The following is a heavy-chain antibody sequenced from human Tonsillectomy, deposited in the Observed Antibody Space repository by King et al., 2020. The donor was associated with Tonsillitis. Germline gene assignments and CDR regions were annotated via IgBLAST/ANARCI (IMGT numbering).Heavy chain of an antibody. J-gene: IGHJ3*01. CDR1: GGSISSYH. Sequence: QLQESGPGLVKPSETLSLTCTVSGGSISSYHWSWIRQPPGKGLEWIGYIFDNGNTNYNPSLKSLVTMSVDTSKNQFSLRLRSVTAADTAVYYCARGPNGGNLLFHVWGQGTMVTVSS. V-gene: IGHV4-59*01. CDR2: IFDNGNT. CDR3: ARGPNGGNLLFHV. D-gene: IGHD4-23*01.